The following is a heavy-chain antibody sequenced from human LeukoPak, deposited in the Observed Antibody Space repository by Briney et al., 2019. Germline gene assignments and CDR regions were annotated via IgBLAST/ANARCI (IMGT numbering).Heavy chain of an antibody. J-gene: IGHJ6*02. CDR3: ARDLWAGGNGMGV. CDR1: GFTFSSYA. V-gene: IGHV3-23*01. Sequence: GGSLRLSCAASGFTFSSYAMNWVRQAPGKGLEWVSAITSSGGSTYYADSVKGRFTISRDNSKNTLYLQMNSLRAEDTAVYYCARDLWAGGNGMGVWGQGTTVTVSS. D-gene: IGHD3-16*01. CDR2: ITSSGGST.